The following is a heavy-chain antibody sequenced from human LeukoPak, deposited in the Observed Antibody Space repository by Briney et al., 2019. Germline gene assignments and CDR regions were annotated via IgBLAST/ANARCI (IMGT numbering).Heavy chain of an antibody. CDR1: GLTFSRYS. CDR3: ARLGRVDVADY. J-gene: IGHJ4*02. D-gene: IGHD3-16*01. V-gene: IGHV3-74*01. Sequence: GGSLRLSCAASGLTFSRYSMHWVRQAPGKGLVWVSRINSDGSSTSYADSVKGRFTISRDNAKNTLYLQMNSLRAEDTAVYYCARLGRVDVADYWGQGTLVTVSS. CDR2: INSDGSST.